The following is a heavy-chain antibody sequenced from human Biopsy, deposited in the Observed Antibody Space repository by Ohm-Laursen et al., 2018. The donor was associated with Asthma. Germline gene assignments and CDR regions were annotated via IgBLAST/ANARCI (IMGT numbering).Heavy chain of an antibody. CDR1: GFSFSNFA. J-gene: IGHJ4*02. V-gene: IGHV3-30*15. D-gene: IGHD6-19*01. Sequence: SSLRLSCAAFGFSFSNFAIHWVRQAPGKGLEWVGVISKDASTQDHADSVKGRFTMARDNSKNTLYLQMSSLRAEDTAVYYCSREEPTSGWYQGSILRWGQGTLVTVSS. CDR2: ISKDASTQ. CDR3: SREEPTSGWYQGSILR.